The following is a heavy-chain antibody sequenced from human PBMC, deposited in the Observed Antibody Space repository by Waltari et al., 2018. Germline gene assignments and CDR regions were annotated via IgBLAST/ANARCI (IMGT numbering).Heavy chain of an antibody. CDR1: GFTFSSHA. V-gene: IGHV3-23*01. J-gene: IGHJ4*02. D-gene: IGHD3-3*01. Sequence: EVQLLESGGGLVQPGGSLRLSCAASGFTFSSHAMSWVRQAPGKGLEWVSAISGSGGSTYYADSVKGRFTISRDNSKNTLYLQMNSLRAEDTAVYYCAKDISFGVVTLDYWGQGTLVTVSS. CDR2: ISGSGGST. CDR3: AKDISFGVVTLDY.